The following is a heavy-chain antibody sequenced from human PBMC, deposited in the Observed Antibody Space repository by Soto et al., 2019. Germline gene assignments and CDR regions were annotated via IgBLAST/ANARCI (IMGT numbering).Heavy chain of an antibody. J-gene: IGHJ4*02. Sequence: GGSLRLSCAASGFTFSSYGMHWVRQAPGKGLEWVAVIWYDGSNKYYADSVKGRFTISRDNSKNTLYLQMNSLRAEDTAVYYCARAATLRPDPFYIWGQGTLVTVSS. D-gene: IGHD2-15*01. CDR3: ARAATLRPDPFYI. CDR1: GFTFSSYG. CDR2: IWYDGSNK. V-gene: IGHV3-33*01.